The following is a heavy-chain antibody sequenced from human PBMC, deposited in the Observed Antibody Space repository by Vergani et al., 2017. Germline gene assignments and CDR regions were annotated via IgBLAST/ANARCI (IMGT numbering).Heavy chain of an antibody. Sequence: EVQLEESGGGLVLPGRSLRLSCVASGFTSAGYAMHWVRQAPGKGLEWVSGISWNSNSIGYADSVKGRFTISRDNAKNSLYLQMNNLRAEDTAVYYCARDTRGPEGADYWGQGTLVTVSS. J-gene: IGHJ4*02. V-gene: IGHV3-9*02. CDR1: GFTSAGYA. CDR2: ISWNSNSI. D-gene: IGHD1-14*01. CDR3: ARDTRGPEGADY.